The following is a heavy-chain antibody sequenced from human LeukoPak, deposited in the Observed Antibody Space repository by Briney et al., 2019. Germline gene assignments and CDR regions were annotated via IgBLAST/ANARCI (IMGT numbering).Heavy chain of an antibody. Sequence: ASVKVSCKASGYTFTGYYMHWVRQAPGQGLEWMGLINPNSGGTNYAQKFQGRVTMTRDTSISTAYMELSRLRSDDTAVYYCARQWLGPKFFQHWGQGTLVTVSS. CDR2: INPNSGGT. D-gene: IGHD6-19*01. J-gene: IGHJ1*01. CDR1: GYTFTGYY. V-gene: IGHV1-2*02. CDR3: ARQWLGPKFFQH.